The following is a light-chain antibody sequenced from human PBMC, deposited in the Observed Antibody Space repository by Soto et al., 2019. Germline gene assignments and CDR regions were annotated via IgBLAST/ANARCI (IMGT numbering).Light chain of an antibody. CDR3: SSYTRSSTLV. CDR2: EVS. Sequence: QSALTQPASVSGSPGQSITIPCTGTSSDDGFYNFVSWYQQHPGKAPKLIIYEVSNRPSGVSYRFSGSKSGNTASLTISGLQAEDEADYYCSSYTRSSTLVFGTGTELTVL. V-gene: IGLV2-14*01. J-gene: IGLJ1*01. CDR1: SSDDGFYNF.